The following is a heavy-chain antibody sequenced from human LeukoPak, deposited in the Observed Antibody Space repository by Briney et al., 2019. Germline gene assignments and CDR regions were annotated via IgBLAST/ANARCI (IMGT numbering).Heavy chain of an antibody. CDR3: ARVPYSYGCTAYYYMDV. Sequence: PSETLSLTCTVSGGSISSSSYYWGWIRQPPGKGLEWIGSIYYSGSTYYNPSLKSRVTISVDTSKNQFSLKLSSVTAADTAVYYCARVPYSYGCTAYYYMDVWGKGATVTVSS. V-gene: IGHV4-39*07. CDR2: IYYSGST. CDR1: GGSISSSSYY. J-gene: IGHJ6*03. D-gene: IGHD5-18*01.